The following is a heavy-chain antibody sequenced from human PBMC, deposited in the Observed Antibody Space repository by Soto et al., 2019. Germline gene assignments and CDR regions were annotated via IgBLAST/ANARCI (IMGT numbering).Heavy chain of an antibody. V-gene: IGHV3-30-3*01. D-gene: IGHD1-26*01. Sequence: QVQLVESGGGVVQPGRSLRLSCAASGFTFSSYAMHWVRQAPGKGLEWVAVISYDGSNKYYADSVTGRFTISRDNSKKSLYLQMNSMRAEDTAVYYCARDLGGSYNRGGWYFDLWGRGTLVTVSS. CDR3: ARDLGGSYNRGGWYFDL. CDR2: ISYDGSNK. J-gene: IGHJ2*01. CDR1: GFTFSSYA.